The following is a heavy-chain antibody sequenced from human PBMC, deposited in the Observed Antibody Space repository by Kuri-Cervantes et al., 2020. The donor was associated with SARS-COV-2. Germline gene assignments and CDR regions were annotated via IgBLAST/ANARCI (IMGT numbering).Heavy chain of an antibody. CDR2: IWYDGSNK. CDR1: GFTFSSYG. V-gene: IGHV3-33*06. D-gene: IGHD6-19*01. Sequence: GGSLRLSCAVSGFTFSSYGMHWVRQAPGKGLEWVAVIWYDGSNKYYADSVKGRFTISRDNSKNTLYLQMNGLRAEDTAVYYCAKVGTSIAVSGRFDYWGQGALVTVSS. J-gene: IGHJ4*02. CDR3: AKVGTSIAVSGRFDY.